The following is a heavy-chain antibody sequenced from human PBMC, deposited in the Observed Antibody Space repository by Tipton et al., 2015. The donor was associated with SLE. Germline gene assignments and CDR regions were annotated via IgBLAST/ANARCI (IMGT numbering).Heavy chain of an antibody. CDR2: IWYDGSNK. CDR1: GFTFSSYG. Sequence: SLRLSCAASGFTFSSYGMHWVRQAPGKGLEWVAVIWYDGSNKYYADSVKGRFTISRDNSKNTLYLQMNSLRAEDTAVYYCARDAYGDSTVLLDYWGQGTLVTVSS. CDR3: ARDAYGDSTVLLDY. V-gene: IGHV3-33*08. J-gene: IGHJ4*02. D-gene: IGHD4-17*01.